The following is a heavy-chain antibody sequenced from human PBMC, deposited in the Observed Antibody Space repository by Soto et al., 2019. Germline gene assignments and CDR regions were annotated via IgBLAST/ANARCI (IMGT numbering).Heavy chain of an antibody. J-gene: IGHJ5*02. CDR3: XXXXXXSSGXXXXXFDP. CDR1: GGTFSSYA. CDR2: IIPIFGTA. Sequence: QVQLVQSGAEVKKPGSSVKVSCKASGGTFSSYAIXXXRQAXXQGLEWMXGIIPIFGTANYAQKFQARVTITADESTXXXXXXXXXXXXXXXXXXXXXXXXXXSSGXXXXXFDPWGQGTLVTVSS. D-gene: IGHD3-22*01. V-gene: IGHV1-69*12.